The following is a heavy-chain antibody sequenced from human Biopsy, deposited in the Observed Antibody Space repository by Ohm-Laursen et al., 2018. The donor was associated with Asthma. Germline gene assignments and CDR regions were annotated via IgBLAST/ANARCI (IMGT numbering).Heavy chain of an antibody. J-gene: IGHJ3*01. V-gene: IGHV3-23*01. D-gene: IGHD3-22*01. CDR2: IHGNGVTT. CDR1: GFPFSTYA. Sequence: SLRLSRTASGFPFSTYAFSWARQAPGQGLEWVSSIHGNGVTTYYVDSVKGRFTISRDNSKNTVDLQMRSLRAEDTAIYYCVKDTDEIRGYDPFEVWGQGTMVTVSS. CDR3: VKDTDEIRGYDPFEV.